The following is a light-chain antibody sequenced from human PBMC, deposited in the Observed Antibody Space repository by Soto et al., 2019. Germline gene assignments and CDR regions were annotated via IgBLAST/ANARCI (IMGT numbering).Light chain of an antibody. CDR1: QTISSW. CDR2: AAS. J-gene: IGKJ1*01. V-gene: IGKV1-5*01. CDR3: QQYYSYLRT. Sequence: DIQMTQSPSTLSGSVGDRVTITGRASQTISSWLAWYQQKPGKAPKLLIYAASTLQSGVPSRFSGSGSGTDFTLAISCLQSEDFATYYCQQYYSYLRTFGQGTKVDIK.